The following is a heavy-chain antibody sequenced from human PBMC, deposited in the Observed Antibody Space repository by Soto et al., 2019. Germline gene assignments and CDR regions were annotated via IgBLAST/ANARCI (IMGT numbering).Heavy chain of an antibody. CDR2: IYYSGST. CDR1: GGSISSSY. D-gene: IGHD3-16*01. V-gene: IGHV4-59*01. J-gene: IGHJ5*01. Sequence: SETLSLTCTVSGGSISSSYWSWIRQPPGKELEWIGYIYYSGSTNYNPSLKSRLTISLDRSKNQFSLNLNSVTAADTAVYYCAIFTVDTYMIYWFDSWGQGTLVTVSS. CDR3: AIFTVDTYMIYWFDS.